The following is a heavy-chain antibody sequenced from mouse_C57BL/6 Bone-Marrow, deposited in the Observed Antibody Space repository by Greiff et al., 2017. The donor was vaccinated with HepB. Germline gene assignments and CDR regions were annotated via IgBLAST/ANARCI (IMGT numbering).Heavy chain of an antibody. V-gene: IGHV5-17*01. CDR3: ARRWLYAIDY. Sequence: EVKLVESGGGLVKPGGSLKLSCAASGFTFSDYGMHWVRQAPEKGLEWVAYISSGSSTIYYADTVKGRFTISRDNAKNTLFLQRTSLRSEDTAMYYCARRWLYAIDYWGQGTSVTVSS. CDR2: ISSGSSTI. D-gene: IGHD2-3*01. CDR1: GFTFSDYG. J-gene: IGHJ4*01.